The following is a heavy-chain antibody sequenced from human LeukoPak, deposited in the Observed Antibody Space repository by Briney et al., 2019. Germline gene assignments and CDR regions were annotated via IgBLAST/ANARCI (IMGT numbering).Heavy chain of an antibody. CDR1: GSSISNYY. V-gene: IGHV4-39*07. CDR2: IYYSGST. CDR3: ARGEVVTAIKDAFDI. J-gene: IGHJ3*02. Sequence: SETLSLTCTVSGSSISNYYWGWIRQAPGKGLEWIGSIYYSGSTYYNPSLKSRVTISVDTSKNQFSLKLSSVTAADTAVYYCARGEVVTAIKDAFDIWGQGTMVTVSS. D-gene: IGHD2-21*02.